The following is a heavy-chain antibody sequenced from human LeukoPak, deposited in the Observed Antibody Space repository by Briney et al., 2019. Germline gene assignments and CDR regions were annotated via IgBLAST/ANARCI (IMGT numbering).Heavy chain of an antibody. CDR2: INHSGST. D-gene: IGHD3-10*01. CDR1: GGSLSGYY. Sequence: PSETLSLTCAVYGGSLSGYYWNWIRQPPGKGLEWIGEINHSGSTNYNPSLKSRVTISVDTSKNQFSLKLSSVTAADTAVYYCARALQVGRWFGGNWFDPWGQGTLVTVSS. J-gene: IGHJ5*02. V-gene: IGHV4-34*01. CDR3: ARALQVGRWFGGNWFDP.